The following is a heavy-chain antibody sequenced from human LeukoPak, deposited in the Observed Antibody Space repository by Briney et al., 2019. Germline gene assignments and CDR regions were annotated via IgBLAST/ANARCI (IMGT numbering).Heavy chain of an antibody. V-gene: IGHV3-7*05. J-gene: IGHJ4*02. Sequence: GGSLRLSCATSGFTFSRHGFYWVRQAPGKGLEWVANIKQDGSETYYVDSVKGRFTISRDNAKNSLYLQMDSLRAEDTAVYYCARGNYDSSGYPTVYWGQGTLVTVSS. CDR2: IKQDGSET. CDR1: GFTFSRHG. CDR3: ARGNYDSSGYPTVY. D-gene: IGHD3-22*01.